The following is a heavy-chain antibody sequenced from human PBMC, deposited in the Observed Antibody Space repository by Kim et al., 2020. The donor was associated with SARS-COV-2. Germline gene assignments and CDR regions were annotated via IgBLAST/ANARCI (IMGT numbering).Heavy chain of an antibody. CDR3: ARDSGTGLYYYYGMDV. D-gene: IGHD3-10*01. J-gene: IGHJ6*02. Sequence: GGSLRLSCAASGFTFSSYSMNWVRQAPGKGLEWVSSISSSSSDIYYADSVKGRFTISRDNAKNSLYLQMNSLRAEDTAVYYCARDSGTGLYYYYGMDVWGQGTTVTVSS. CDR1: GFTFSSYS. V-gene: IGHV3-21*01. CDR2: ISSSSSDI.